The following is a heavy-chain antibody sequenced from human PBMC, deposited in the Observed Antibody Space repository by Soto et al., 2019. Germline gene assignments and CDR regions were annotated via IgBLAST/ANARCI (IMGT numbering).Heavy chain of an antibody. J-gene: IGHJ4*02. CDR1: GFTFSSYA. CDR2: ISYDGSDK. CDR3: ARHRWFGEQHFDY. V-gene: IGHV3-30-3*01. D-gene: IGHD3-10*01. Sequence: AGGSLRLSCAASGFTFSSYALHWVRQAPGKGLEWVALISYDGSDKDYADSVKGRFTISRDNSRNTLFLQMNSLRAEDTAVYYCARHRWFGEQHFDYWGQGTLVTVSS.